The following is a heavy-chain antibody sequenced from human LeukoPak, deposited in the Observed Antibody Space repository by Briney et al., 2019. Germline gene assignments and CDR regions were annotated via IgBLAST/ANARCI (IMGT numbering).Heavy chain of an antibody. V-gene: IGHV4-34*01. CDR2: INHSGST. CDR1: GGSISSYY. Sequence: PSETLSLTCTVSGGSISSYYWSWIRQPPGKGLEWIGEINHSGSTNYNPSLKSRVTISVDTSKNQFSLKLSSVTAADTAVYYCARGVASRYWGQGTLVTVSS. D-gene: IGHD5-12*01. J-gene: IGHJ4*02. CDR3: ARGVASRY.